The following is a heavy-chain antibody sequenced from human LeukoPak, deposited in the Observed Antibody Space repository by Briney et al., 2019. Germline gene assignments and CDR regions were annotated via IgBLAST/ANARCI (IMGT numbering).Heavy chain of an antibody. D-gene: IGHD3-10*01. J-gene: IGHJ4*02. CDR3: AKIQLLWFGELLSLSYYFDY. Sequence: GGSLRLSWAASGFTFSSYAMSWVRQAQGKGLEWVSAISGGGGSTHYADSVKGRFTLSRDNSKSTLYLQMNSLRAEDTAVYYCAKIQLLWFGELLSLSYYFDYWGQGTLVTVSS. CDR1: GFTFSSYA. V-gene: IGHV3-23*01. CDR2: ISGGGGST.